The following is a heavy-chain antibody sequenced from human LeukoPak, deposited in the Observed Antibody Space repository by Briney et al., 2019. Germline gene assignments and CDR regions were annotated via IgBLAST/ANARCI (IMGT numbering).Heavy chain of an antibody. CDR2: IIPIFGTA. CDR1: GGTFSSYA. J-gene: IGHJ4*02. D-gene: IGHD3-10*01. CDR3: ARDTYYYGSGNRADDY. V-gene: IGHV1-69*05. Sequence: ASVKVSCKASGGTFSSYAISWVRQAPGQGLEWMGRIIPIFGTANYAQKFQGRVTITTDESTSTAYMGLSSLRSEDTAVYYCARDTYYYGSGNRADDYWGQGTLVTVAS.